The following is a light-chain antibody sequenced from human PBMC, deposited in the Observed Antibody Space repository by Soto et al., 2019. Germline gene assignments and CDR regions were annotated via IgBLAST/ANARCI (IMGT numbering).Light chain of an antibody. V-gene: IGKV3-15*01. J-gene: IGKJ2*01. Sequence: MTQSPSSLSASVGDRVTITCRASQGIRNDLAWYQQKPGQAPRLLMYDASTRATGIPARFSGSGSGTEFTLTISSLQSEDFAVYYCQQYNNWPPYTFGQGTKLEIK. CDR2: DAS. CDR1: QGIRND. CDR3: QQYNNWPPYT.